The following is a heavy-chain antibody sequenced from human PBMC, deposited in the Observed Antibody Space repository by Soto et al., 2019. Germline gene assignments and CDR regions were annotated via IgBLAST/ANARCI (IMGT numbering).Heavy chain of an antibody. J-gene: IGHJ6*02. V-gene: IGHV4-59*01. CDR2: IYYSGST. CDR3: ARSVGYDYYYGMDV. Sequence: SETLSLTCTVSGGSISSYYWSWIRQPPGKGLEWTGYIYYSGSTNYNPSLKSRVTISVDTSKNQFSLKLSSVTAADTAVYYCARSVGYDYYYGMDVWGQGTTVTVSS. CDR1: GGSISSYY.